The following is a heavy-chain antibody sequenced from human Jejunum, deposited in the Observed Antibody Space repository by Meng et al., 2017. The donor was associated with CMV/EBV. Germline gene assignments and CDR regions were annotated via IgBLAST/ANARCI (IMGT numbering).Heavy chain of an antibody. CDR1: GFTFSAYV. CDR3: ARGLTGAATAY. D-gene: IGHD1-20*01. Sequence: AAPGFTFSAYVLHWVRQAPGRGLEWVATNSYDGSSKYYADFVKGRFSISRDNSKNTMFLQMDSLRLDDTAVYYCARGLTGAATAYWGQGTLVTVSS. CDR2: NSYDGSSK. J-gene: IGHJ4*02. V-gene: IGHV3-30-3*01.